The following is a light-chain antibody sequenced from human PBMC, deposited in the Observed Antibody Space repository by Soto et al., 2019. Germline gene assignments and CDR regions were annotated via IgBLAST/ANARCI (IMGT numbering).Light chain of an antibody. J-gene: IGKJ1*01. Sequence: DLQMTQSPSVMSASVGDRVTITCRASQSIDIYLAWFQQKPGKVPERLIFGASSLQSGVPSRFSGSGSGTEFTLTISSLQPEDFATYYCLQHSTYPRTFGQGTRVEIK. CDR3: LQHSTYPRT. CDR1: QSIDIY. CDR2: GAS. V-gene: IGKV1-17*03.